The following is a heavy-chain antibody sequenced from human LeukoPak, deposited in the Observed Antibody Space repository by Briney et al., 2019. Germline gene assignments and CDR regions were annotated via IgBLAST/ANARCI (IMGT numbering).Heavy chain of an antibody. Sequence: PSETLSLTCTVSGGSVSSSSYYWGWIRQPPAKGLEWIGNIYYSGSTYYNPSLKSRVTISVDTSKNQFSLKLSSVTAADTAVYYCARPSYGHYYFDYWGQGTLVTVSS. V-gene: IGHV4-39*01. J-gene: IGHJ4*02. D-gene: IGHD5-18*01. CDR1: GGSVSSSSYY. CDR3: ARPSYGHYYFDY. CDR2: IYYSGST.